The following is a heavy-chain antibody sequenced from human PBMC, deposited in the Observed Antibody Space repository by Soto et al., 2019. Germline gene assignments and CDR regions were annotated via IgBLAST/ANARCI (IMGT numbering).Heavy chain of an antibody. Sequence: GGSLRPSCLVSGFTTFDHGMHWVRQSPAKGLEWVSGILWNSGAAGYADSVKGRFTISRDRAKRALYLQMDSLRPEDTALYYCGNDVAPGGLEVWGQGTTVTVSS. D-gene: IGHD5-12*01. CDR2: ILWNSGAA. V-gene: IGHV3-9*02. CDR3: GNDVAPGGLEV. J-gene: IGHJ6*02. CDR1: GFTTFDHG.